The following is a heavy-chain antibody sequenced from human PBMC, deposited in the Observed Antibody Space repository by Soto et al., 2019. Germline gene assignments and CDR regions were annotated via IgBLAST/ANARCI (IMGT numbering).Heavy chain of an antibody. J-gene: IGHJ4*02. D-gene: IGHD1-26*01. Sequence: SETLSLTCTVSGGSISSSSYYWGWIRQPPGKGLEWIGSIYYSGSTYYNPSLKSRVTISVDTSKNQFSLKLSSVTAADTAVYYCARHVPIVGATRIFDYWGQETLVTVSS. CDR1: GGSISSSSYY. V-gene: IGHV4-39*01. CDR3: ARHVPIVGATRIFDY. CDR2: IYYSGST.